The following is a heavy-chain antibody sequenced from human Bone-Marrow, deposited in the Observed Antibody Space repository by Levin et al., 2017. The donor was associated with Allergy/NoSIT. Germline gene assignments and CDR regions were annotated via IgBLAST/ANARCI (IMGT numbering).Heavy chain of an antibody. D-gene: IGHD6-19*01. Sequence: SQTLSLTCTVSGGSVSRNSYYWGWIRQSPGKGLQRLGNVYYNGSTHYNPSFKSRITISVDTSTDQFSLKLTSVTAADTAVYYCAREEGIAVAGGFYYYGMDVWGQGTTVTVSS. CDR3: AREEGIAVAGGFYYYGMDV. J-gene: IGHJ6*02. V-gene: IGHV4-39*07. CDR2: VYYNGST. CDR1: GGSVSRNSYY.